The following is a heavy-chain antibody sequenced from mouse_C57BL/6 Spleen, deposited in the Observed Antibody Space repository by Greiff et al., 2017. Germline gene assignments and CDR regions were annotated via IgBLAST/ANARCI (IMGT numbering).Heavy chain of an antibody. V-gene: IGHV14-2*01. J-gene: IGHJ2*01. CDR2: IEPEDGET. CDR3: APYYYGSSYYFDY. CDR1: GFNIKDYY. Sequence: VQLTQSGAELVKPGASVKLSCTASGFNIKDYYMHWVKQRTEQGLEWIGRIEPEDGETKYAPKFQGKATITADTSSNTAYLQLSSLTSEDTAVYYCAPYYYGSSYYFDYWGQGTTLTVSS. D-gene: IGHD1-1*01.